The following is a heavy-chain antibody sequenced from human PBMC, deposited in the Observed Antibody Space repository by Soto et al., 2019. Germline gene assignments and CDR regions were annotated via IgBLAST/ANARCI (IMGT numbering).Heavy chain of an antibody. V-gene: IGHV2-5*02. CDR2: IFWDDDK. J-gene: IGHJ3*01. Sequence: QITLTETGPTLVKPTQTLTLTCTFSGFSLTATGEGVGWIRQPPGKALEWLGGIFWDDDKRYSPSLRGRLTGTNDISKNPVVLSLTIMGPVDTATYYGARRRVYYIPLWEPSAIGDDFDVWGEGTLVTVSA. CDR3: ARRRVYYIPLWEPSAIGDDFDV. D-gene: IGHD3-3*01. CDR1: GFSLTATGEG.